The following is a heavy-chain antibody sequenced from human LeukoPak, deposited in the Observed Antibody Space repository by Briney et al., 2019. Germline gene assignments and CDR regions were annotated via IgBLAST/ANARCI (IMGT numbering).Heavy chain of an antibody. CDR2: ISGSGGST. V-gene: IGHV3-23*01. CDR3: AKGAHGRFLEWLLVFDY. Sequence: SGGSLRLSCAASGFTFSSYAMSWVRQAPGKGLEWVSAISGSGGSTYYADSVKGRFTISRDNSKNTLYLQMNSLRAEDTAVYYCAKGAHGRFLEWLLVFDYWGQGTLVTVSS. J-gene: IGHJ4*02. D-gene: IGHD3-3*01. CDR1: GFTFSSYA.